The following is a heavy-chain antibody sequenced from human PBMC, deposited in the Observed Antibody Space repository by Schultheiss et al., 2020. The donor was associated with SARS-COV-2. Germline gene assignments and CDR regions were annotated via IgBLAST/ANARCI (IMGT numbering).Heavy chain of an antibody. CDR1: GGTFSSYA. V-gene: IGHV1-69*06. D-gene: IGHD6-19*01. CDR2: IIPIFGTA. Sequence: SVKVSCKASGGTFSSYAFSWVRQAPGQGLEWMGRIIPIFGTANYAQKFQGRVTITADKSTSTAYMELSSLRSEDTAVYYCARVGQWLVHWFDPWGQGTLGTGSS. J-gene: IGHJ5*02. CDR3: ARVGQWLVHWFDP.